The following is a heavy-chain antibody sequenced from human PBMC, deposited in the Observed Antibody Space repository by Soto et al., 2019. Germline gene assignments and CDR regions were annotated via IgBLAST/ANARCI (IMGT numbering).Heavy chain of an antibody. CDR3: ARARTYSSPYWKAFDI. D-gene: IGHD3-22*01. CDR2: INADGSST. J-gene: IGHJ3*02. CDR1: GFTFSGYW. Sequence: EVQLVESGGGLVQPGGSLRLSCEASGFTFSGYWMYWVRQSPGKGPVWVSHINADGSSTTYADSVKGRFTISRDNAKNTLYLQMNSLRAEDTAAYYCARARTYSSPYWKAFDIWGQGTMVTVSS. V-gene: IGHV3-74*01.